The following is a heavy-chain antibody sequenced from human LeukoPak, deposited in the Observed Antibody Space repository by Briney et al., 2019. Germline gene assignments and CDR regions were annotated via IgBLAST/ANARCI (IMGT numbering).Heavy chain of an antibody. Sequence: PGGSLRLSCAASGFISSSYNMNWVRQAPGKGLEWVASSMSRGFLHYADSVKGRFTVSRNNAENSVYLQLNSLRADDTAVYYCARDDHTSWFTAWGQGTLVTVSS. J-gene: IGHJ5*02. CDR3: ARDDHTSWFTA. D-gene: IGHD2-2*02. V-gene: IGHV3-69-1*01. CDR1: GFISSSYN. CDR2: SMSRGFL.